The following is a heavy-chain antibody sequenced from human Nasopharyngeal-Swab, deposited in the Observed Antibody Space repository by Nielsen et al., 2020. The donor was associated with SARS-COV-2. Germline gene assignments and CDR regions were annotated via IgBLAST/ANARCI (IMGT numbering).Heavy chain of an antibody. CDR2: TSGSGGST. J-gene: IGHJ6*02. V-gene: IGHV3-23*01. CDR3: ARHDFWSGYASYYGMDV. CDR1: GFTFSSYA. Sequence: GESLKISCAASGFTFSSYAMSWVRQAPGMGLEWVSGTSGSGGSTYYADSVKGRFTLYRDNSKNTLYPQMNSLRAEDTAVYYCARHDFWSGYASYYGMDVWGQGTTVTVSS. D-gene: IGHD3-3*01.